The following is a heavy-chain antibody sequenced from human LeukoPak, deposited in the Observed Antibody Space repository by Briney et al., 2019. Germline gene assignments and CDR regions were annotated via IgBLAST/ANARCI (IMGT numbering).Heavy chain of an antibody. CDR2: INHSEST. Sequence: PSETLSLTCAVYGGSFSGYYWSWIRQPPGKGLEWIGEINHSESTNYKPSLKSRVSISVDTSKNQFSLKLSSVTAADTGVYYCARGGRSSSWYRRDTDYWGQGTLVTVSS. D-gene: IGHD6-13*01. CDR1: GGSFSGYY. CDR3: ARGGRSSSWYRRDTDY. V-gene: IGHV4-34*01. J-gene: IGHJ4*02.